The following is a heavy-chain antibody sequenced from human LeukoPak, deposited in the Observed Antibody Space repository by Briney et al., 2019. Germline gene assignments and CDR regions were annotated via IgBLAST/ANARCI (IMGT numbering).Heavy chain of an antibody. CDR3: ARVKPAIRGYNWNYLDY. V-gene: IGHV4-31*03. J-gene: IGHJ4*02. D-gene: IGHD1-20*01. Sequence: SETLSLTCTVSGGSISSGGYYWSWIRQHPGTGLEWIGYIYYSGSTYYNPSLKSRVTISVDTFKNQFSLKLSSVTAADTAVYYCARVKPAIRGYNWNYLDYWGQGTLVTVSS. CDR1: GGSISSGGYY. CDR2: IYYSGST.